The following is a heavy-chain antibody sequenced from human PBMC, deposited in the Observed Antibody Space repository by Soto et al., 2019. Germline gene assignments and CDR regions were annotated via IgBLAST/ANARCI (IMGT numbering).Heavy chain of an antibody. J-gene: IGHJ4*02. CDR2: ISAYNGNT. CDR3: ARDRFPFMVRGVKPYY. D-gene: IGHD3-10*01. CDR1: GYTFTSYG. V-gene: IGHV1-18*01. Sequence: QVQLVQSGAEVKKPGASVKVSCKASGYTFTSYGISWVRQAPGQGLEWMGWISAYNGNTNYAQKLQGRVTMTTDISTSTAYMELRSLRSDDTAVYYCARDRFPFMVRGVKPYYWGQGTLVTVSS.